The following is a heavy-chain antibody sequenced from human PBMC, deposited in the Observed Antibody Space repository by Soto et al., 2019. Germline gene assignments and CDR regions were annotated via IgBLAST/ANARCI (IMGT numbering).Heavy chain of an antibody. V-gene: IGHV4-30-2*01. CDR3: ARAFDYYDSSGYPGPYYFDY. CDR1: GGSISSGGYS. CDR2: IYHSGST. J-gene: IGHJ4*02. D-gene: IGHD3-22*01. Sequence: QLQLQESGSGLVKPSQTLSLTCAVSGGSISSGGYSWSWIRQPPGKGLEWIGYIYHSGSTYYNPSLKSRVTISVDRSKNQFSLKLSSVTAADTAVYYCARAFDYYDSSGYPGPYYFDYWGQGTLVTVSS.